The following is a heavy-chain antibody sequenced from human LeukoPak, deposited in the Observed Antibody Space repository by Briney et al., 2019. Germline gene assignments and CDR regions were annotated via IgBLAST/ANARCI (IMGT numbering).Heavy chain of an antibody. Sequence: PGGSLRLSCAASGFTFSSYAMSWVRQAPGKGLEWVSAISGSGGSTYYADSVKGRFTISRDNSKNTLYLQMNSLRAEDTAVYYCAKDRDYYDSSGSYYFDYWGQGTLVTVSS. J-gene: IGHJ4*02. CDR3: AKDRDYYDSSGSYYFDY. D-gene: IGHD3-22*01. CDR1: GFTFSSYA. V-gene: IGHV3-23*01. CDR2: ISGSGGST.